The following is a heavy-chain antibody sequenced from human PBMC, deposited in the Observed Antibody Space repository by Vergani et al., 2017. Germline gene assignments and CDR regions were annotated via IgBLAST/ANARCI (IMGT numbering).Heavy chain of an antibody. Sequence: EVQLQESGGGLVKPGGSLRVSCAASGFSFSTYSINWVRQAPGKGLEWVSVIYSGGSTYYADSVKGRFTISRDNSKNTLYLQMNSLRAEDTAVYYCARDSQTVAGMRYGMDVWGQGTTVTVSS. J-gene: IGHJ6*02. CDR3: ARDSQTVAGMRYGMDV. CDR1: GFSFSTYS. D-gene: IGHD6-19*01. V-gene: IGHV3-66*02. CDR2: IYSGGST.